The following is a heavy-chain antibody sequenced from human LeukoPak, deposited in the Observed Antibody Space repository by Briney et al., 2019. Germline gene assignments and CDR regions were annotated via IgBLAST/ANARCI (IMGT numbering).Heavy chain of an antibody. D-gene: IGHD3-22*01. J-gene: IGHJ6*03. CDR1: GYTFTSYY. CDR2: ISAYNGNT. CDR3: ASGASSGYYHYYYMDV. Sequence: ASVKVSCKASGYTFTSYYMHWVRQAPGQGLEWMGWISAYNGNTNYAQKLQGRVTMTTDTPTSTAYMELRSLRSDDTAVYYCASGASSGYYHYYYMDVWGKGTTVTVSS. V-gene: IGHV1-18*04.